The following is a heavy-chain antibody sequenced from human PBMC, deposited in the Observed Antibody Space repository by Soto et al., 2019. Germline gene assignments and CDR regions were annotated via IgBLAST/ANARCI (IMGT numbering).Heavy chain of an antibody. J-gene: IGHJ5*01. CDR1: GYTFTNYW. CDR3: ARLVSLLQPIDS. CDR2: IFPRDFDV. V-gene: IGHV5-51*01. D-gene: IGHD4-4*01. Sequence: GESLKISCQTSGYTFTNYWIGWVRQVPGGGLEWLGLIFPRDFDVRYSPSFEGQVTISAERSTATDFLQCRSLEASDSALYFCARLVSLLQPIDSWGQGT.